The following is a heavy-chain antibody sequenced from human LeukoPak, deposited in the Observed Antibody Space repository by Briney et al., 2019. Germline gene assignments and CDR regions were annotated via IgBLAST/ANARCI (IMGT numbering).Heavy chain of an antibody. CDR3: ARGSAVTSFEGRH. Sequence: PGGSLRLSCAVSGFTFSSCAMTWVRQAPGKGLEWVSGIGGSGEMTNYADSVKGRFTISRDNSKNTLYLQMNSLRPEDTALYYCARGSAVTSFEGRHWGQGNLVTVSS. CDR1: GFTFSSCA. V-gene: IGHV3-23*01. D-gene: IGHD4-17*01. CDR2: IGGSGEMT. J-gene: IGHJ4*02.